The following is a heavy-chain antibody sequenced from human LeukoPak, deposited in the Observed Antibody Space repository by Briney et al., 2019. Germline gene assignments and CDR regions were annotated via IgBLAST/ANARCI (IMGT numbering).Heavy chain of an antibody. CDR3: ARVGSRYYDSSGYYSNWFDP. D-gene: IGHD3-22*01. Sequence: SETLSLTCTVSGGSISSYYWSWIRQPPGKGLEWIGYNYYSGSTNYNPSLKSRVTISVDTSKNQFSLKLSSVTAADTAVYYCARVGSRYYDSSGYYSNWFDPWGQGTLVTVSS. J-gene: IGHJ5*02. CDR2: NYYSGST. V-gene: IGHV4-59*01. CDR1: GGSISSYY.